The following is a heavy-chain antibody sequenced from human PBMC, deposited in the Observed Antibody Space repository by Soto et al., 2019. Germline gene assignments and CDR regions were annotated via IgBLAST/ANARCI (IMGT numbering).Heavy chain of an antibody. Sequence: EVQLVESGGSLVQPGGSLRLSCAASGFTFSSYAMHWVRQAPGKGLEYVSAISSNGGSTYYANSVKGRFTISRDNSKNTLYFQMGSLRAEDMAVYYCARGGRGYEFDYWGQGTLVTVSS. CDR3: ARGGRGYEFDY. CDR1: GFTFSSYA. D-gene: IGHD5-12*01. V-gene: IGHV3-64*01. CDR2: ISSNGGST. J-gene: IGHJ4*02.